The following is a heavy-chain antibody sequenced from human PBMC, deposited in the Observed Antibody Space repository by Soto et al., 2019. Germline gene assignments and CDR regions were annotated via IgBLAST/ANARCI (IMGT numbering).Heavy chain of an antibody. V-gene: IGHV1-18*01. J-gene: IGHJ4*02. D-gene: IGHD2-2*01. CDR1: GYTFTTYG. CDR3: AREYCDDGSCYGDDY. Sequence: QVQLVQSGGEVKKPGAAVMVSCTASGYTFTTYGISWVRQAPGQGLEWMGWINTDNGNTRSAQNFQDRVTMTTDTSTSTAYMELRSLKSDDTAVYYCAREYCDDGSCYGDDYWGQGTLVTVSS. CDR2: INTDNGNT.